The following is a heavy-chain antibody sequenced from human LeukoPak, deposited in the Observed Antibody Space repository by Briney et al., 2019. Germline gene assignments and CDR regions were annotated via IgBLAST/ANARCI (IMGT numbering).Heavy chain of an antibody. D-gene: IGHD3-10*01. CDR2: ISGSGGST. V-gene: IGHV3-23*01. J-gene: IGHJ4*02. Sequence: GGSPRLSCAASGFTFSSYAMSWVRQAPGKGLEWVSAISGSGGSTYYADSVKGRFTISRDNSKNTLYLQMNSLRAEDTAVYYCAKDWGITMVRGVIIPFDYWGQGTLVTVSS. CDR1: GFTFSSYA. CDR3: AKDWGITMVRGVIIPFDY.